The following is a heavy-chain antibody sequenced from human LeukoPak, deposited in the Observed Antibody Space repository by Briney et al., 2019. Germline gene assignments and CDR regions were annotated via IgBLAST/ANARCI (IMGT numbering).Heavy chain of an antibody. CDR1: GYTFTGYY. J-gene: IGHJ5*02. Sequence: ASVKVSCKASGYTFTGYYMHWVRQAPGQGLEWMGWINPNSGGTNYAQKFQGRVTMTRDTSISTAYMELSRLRSDDTAVYYCARGGHIVVVPAAGFDPWGQGTLVTVSS. CDR2: INPNSGGT. CDR3: ARGGHIVVVPAAGFDP. D-gene: IGHD2-2*01. V-gene: IGHV1-2*02.